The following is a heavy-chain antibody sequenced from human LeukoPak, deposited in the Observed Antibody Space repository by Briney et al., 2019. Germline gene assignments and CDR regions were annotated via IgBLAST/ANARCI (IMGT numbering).Heavy chain of an antibody. CDR1: GFTFSSYS. J-gene: IGHJ6*02. V-gene: IGHV3-48*01. CDR2: ISSSSSTI. Sequence: GGSLRLSCAASGFTFSSYSMNWVRQAPGKGLEWVSYISSSSSTIYYADSVKGRFTISRDNAKNSLYLQMSSLRAEDTAVYYCAKSSGFYESSGSDWGYGMDVWGRGTTVTVSS. D-gene: IGHD3-22*01. CDR3: AKSSGFYESSGSDWGYGMDV.